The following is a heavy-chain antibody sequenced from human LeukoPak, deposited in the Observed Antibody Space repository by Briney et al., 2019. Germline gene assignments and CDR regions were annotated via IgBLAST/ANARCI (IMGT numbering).Heavy chain of an antibody. D-gene: IGHD6-19*01. V-gene: IGHV3-30*04. J-gene: IGHJ4*02. CDR1: GFTFSSYA. Sequence: GRSLRLSCAASGFTFSSYAMHWVRQAPGKGLEWVAVISYDGSNKYYADSVKGRFTISRDNSKNTLYLQMRSLRAEDTAVYYCARGRRIAVAGTGGDYWGQGTLVTVSS. CDR2: ISYDGSNK. CDR3: ARGRRIAVAGTGGDY.